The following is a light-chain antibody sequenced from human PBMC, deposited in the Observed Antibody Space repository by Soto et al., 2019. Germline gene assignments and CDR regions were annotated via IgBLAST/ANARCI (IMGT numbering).Light chain of an antibody. V-gene: IGKV1-27*01. Sequence: DIQMTQSPSSLSASVGDRVTVTCRASQGISSFLAWYQQKPGKVPKLLIYAASTLQPGVPSRFSGSGYGTDFTLTISSLQPDDVATYYCQKYDSAPSLTFGGGTKVEIK. CDR1: QGISSF. CDR2: AAS. CDR3: QKYDSAPSLT. J-gene: IGKJ4*01.